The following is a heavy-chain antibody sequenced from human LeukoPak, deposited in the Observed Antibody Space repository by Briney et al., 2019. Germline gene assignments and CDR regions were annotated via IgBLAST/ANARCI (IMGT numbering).Heavy chain of an antibody. V-gene: IGHV3-49*03. CDR2: IRSKAYGGTT. CDR3: AKAVAGRIDDAFDI. Sequence: PGGSLRLSCTASGFTFGDYAMSWSRQAPGKGLEWVGFIRSKAYGGTTEYAASVKGRFTISRDNSKNTLYLQMNSLRAEDTAVYYCAKAVAGRIDDAFDIWGQGTMVTVSS. CDR1: GFTFGDYA. J-gene: IGHJ3*02. D-gene: IGHD6-19*01.